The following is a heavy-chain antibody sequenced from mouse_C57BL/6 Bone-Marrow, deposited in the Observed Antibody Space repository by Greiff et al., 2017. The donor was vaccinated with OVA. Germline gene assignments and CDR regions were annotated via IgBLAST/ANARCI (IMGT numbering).Heavy chain of an antibody. V-gene: IGHV5-4*01. CDR1: GFTFSSYA. D-gene: IGHD1-1*01. CDR3: ARDPSTTVVARGCAY. CDR2: ISDGGSYT. J-gene: IGHJ3*01. Sequence: EVMLVESGGGLVKPGGSLKLSCAASGFTFSSYAMSWVRQTPEKRLEWVATISDGGSYTYYPDNVQGRFTISRDNAKNNLSLQMRHLKSEDTAMYYWARDPSTTVVARGCAYWGEGTLVTVSA.